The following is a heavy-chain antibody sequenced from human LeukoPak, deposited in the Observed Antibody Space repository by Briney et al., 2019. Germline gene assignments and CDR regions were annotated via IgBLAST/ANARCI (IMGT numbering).Heavy chain of an antibody. D-gene: IGHD3-3*01. J-gene: IGHJ4*02. CDR1: GFTFSSYA. Sequence: GGSLRLSCAASGFTFSSYAMSWVRQAPGKGLEWVSAISGSGGSTYYADSVKGRFTISRDNSKNTLYLQVNSLRAEDTAVYYCAKDGNYDFWSGYSRVADYWGQGTLVTVSS. CDR3: AKDGNYDFWSGYSRVADY. CDR2: ISGSGGST. V-gene: IGHV3-23*01.